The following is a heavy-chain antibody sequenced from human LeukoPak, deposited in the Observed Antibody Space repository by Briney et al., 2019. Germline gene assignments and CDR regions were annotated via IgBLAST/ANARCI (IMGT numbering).Heavy chain of an antibody. J-gene: IGHJ4*02. V-gene: IGHV4-59*08. Sequence: SETLSLTCTVSGGSISNYYWSWIRQPPAKGLEWIGYIYYSGKTDFNPSLKSRVTISIDTSKNQFSLKLNSVTAADTAFYYCASLSLADTSRYGEFEYWGQGTLVPVSS. D-gene: IGHD3-22*01. CDR3: ASLSLADTSRYGEFEY. CDR1: GGSISNYY. CDR2: IYYSGKT.